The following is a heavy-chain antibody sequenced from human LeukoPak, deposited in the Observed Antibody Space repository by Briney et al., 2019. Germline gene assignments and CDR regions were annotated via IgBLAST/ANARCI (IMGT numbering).Heavy chain of an antibody. Sequence: GGSLRLSCAASGFTFSIYALSWVRRAPGKGLEWVSAISGSGGSTYYADSVKGRFTISRDNSKNTLYLQMNSLRAEGTAVYYCAKDQGGGTNFTNAFDIWGQGTMVTVSS. V-gene: IGHV3-23*01. CDR2: ISGSGGST. CDR1: GFTFSIYA. J-gene: IGHJ3*02. D-gene: IGHD2-15*01. CDR3: AKDQGGGTNFTNAFDI.